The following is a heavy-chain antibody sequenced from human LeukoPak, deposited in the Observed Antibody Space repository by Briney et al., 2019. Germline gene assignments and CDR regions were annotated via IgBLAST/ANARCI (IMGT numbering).Heavy chain of an antibody. J-gene: IGHJ3*02. Sequence: PSETLSLTCTGSSDSISSSSYYWGWIRQPPGKGLEWIGYIYYSGSTNYNPSLKSRVTISVDTSKNQFSLKLSSVTAADTAVYYCARLGGGLQFRDAFDIWGQGTMVTVSS. CDR1: SDSISSSSYY. D-gene: IGHD5-24*01. CDR3: ARLGGGLQFRDAFDI. CDR2: IYYSGST. V-gene: IGHV4-61*05.